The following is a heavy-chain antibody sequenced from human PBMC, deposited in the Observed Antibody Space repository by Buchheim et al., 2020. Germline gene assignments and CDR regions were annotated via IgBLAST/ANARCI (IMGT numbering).Heavy chain of an antibody. V-gene: IGHV3-21*01. CDR1: GFTFSSYS. CDR2: ISSSSSYI. Sequence: EVQLVESGGGLVKPGGSLRLSCAASGFTFSSYSMNWVRQAPGKGLEWVSSISSSSSYIYYADSVKGRFTISRDNAKNSLSLQMNSLRAEDTAVYYCARDRQFWSGYNWFDPWGQGTL. CDR3: ARDRQFWSGYNWFDP. D-gene: IGHD3-3*02. J-gene: IGHJ5*02.